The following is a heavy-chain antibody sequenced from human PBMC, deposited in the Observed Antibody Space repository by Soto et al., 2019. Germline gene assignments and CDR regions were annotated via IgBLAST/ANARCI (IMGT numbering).Heavy chain of an antibody. D-gene: IGHD1-26*01. CDR3: TKESGWEHSD. Sequence: EVQLLESGGGLVQPGGSLRLSCATSGFTFTTYGMSWVRQPPGKGLQWVCGIEGAGDTTFYADSVKGRFSISRDASKNTLFLQMDNLRAEDTAIYYCTKESGWEHSDWGQGTLVTVAS. CDR1: GFTFTTYG. V-gene: IGHV3-23*01. CDR2: IEGAGDTT. J-gene: IGHJ4*02.